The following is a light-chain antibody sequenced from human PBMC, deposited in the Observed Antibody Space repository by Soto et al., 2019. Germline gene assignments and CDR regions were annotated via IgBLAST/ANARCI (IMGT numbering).Light chain of an antibody. V-gene: IGKV3-15*01. CDR2: GAS. CDR3: QQYKNWSPIT. CDR1: QSLGQS. Sequence: EILMTQSPATLSVSPGDSATLSCRASQSLGQSLGWYQQKVGQAPRLLIYGASTRATGIPARFSGSGSGTEFTLTISSLQSEDFAVYYCQQYKNWSPITFGQGTRLEIK. J-gene: IGKJ5*01.